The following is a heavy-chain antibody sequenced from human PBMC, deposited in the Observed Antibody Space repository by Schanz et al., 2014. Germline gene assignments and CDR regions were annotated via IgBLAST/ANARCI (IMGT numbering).Heavy chain of an antibody. V-gene: IGHV1-18*04. D-gene: IGHD5-18*01. CDR1: GYTFTSYV. CDR3: ARRSVSPSGNSYGYVVAWFDP. Sequence: QVQLVQSGAEVKKPGASVKVSCKASGYTFTSYVISWVRQAPGQGPEWMGWISDYNADTKYAQKVQGRVTITADKSTSTAYMDLSSLTYEDTAVYYCARRSVSPSGNSYGYVVAWFDPWGQGTLVTVSS. CDR2: ISDYNADT. J-gene: IGHJ5*02.